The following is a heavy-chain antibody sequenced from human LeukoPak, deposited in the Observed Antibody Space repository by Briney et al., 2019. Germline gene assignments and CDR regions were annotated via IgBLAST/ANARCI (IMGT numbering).Heavy chain of an antibody. D-gene: IGHD2-21*02. Sequence: ASVTVSCKASGYTFTSYGISWVRQAPGQGLEWMGWISAYNGNTNYAQKLQGRVTMTTDTSTSTAYMELRSLRSDDTAVYYCAKVVTMLHFDYWGQGTLVTVSS. CDR3: AKVVTMLHFDY. V-gene: IGHV1-18*01. J-gene: IGHJ4*02. CDR1: GYTFTSYG. CDR2: ISAYNGNT.